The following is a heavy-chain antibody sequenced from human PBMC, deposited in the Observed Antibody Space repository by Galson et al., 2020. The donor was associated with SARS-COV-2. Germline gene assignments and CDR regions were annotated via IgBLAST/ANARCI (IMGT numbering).Heavy chain of an antibody. CDR3: ARAHYDILTGYLGGSTPTLDY. J-gene: IGHJ4*02. CDR1: GGSISSSSYY. D-gene: IGHD3-9*01. V-gene: IGHV4-39*07. CDR2: IYYSGST. Sequence: ASETLSLTCTVSGGSISSSSYYWGWIRQPPGKGLEWIGSIYYSGSTYYNPSLKSRVTISVDTSKNQFSLKLGSVTAADTAVYYCARAHYDILTGYLGGSTPTLDYWGQGTLVTVSS.